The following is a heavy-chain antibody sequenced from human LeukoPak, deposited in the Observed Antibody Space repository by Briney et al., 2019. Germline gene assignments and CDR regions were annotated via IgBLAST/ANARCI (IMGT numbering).Heavy chain of an antibody. CDR1: GFTFSDYY. CDR3: ASILRSSSGYYFDY. D-gene: IGHD3-10*01. Sequence: GGSLRLSCAASGFTFSDYYMSRIRQAPGKGLEWVSYISSSSSYTNYADSVKGKFTISRDNSKNTLYLQVNSLRAEDTAVYYCASILRSSSGYYFDYWGQGTLVTVSS. V-gene: IGHV3-11*06. CDR2: ISSSSSYT. J-gene: IGHJ4*02.